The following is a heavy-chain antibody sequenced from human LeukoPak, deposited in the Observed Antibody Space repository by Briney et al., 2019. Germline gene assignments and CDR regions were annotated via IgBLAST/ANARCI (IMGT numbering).Heavy chain of an antibody. CDR3: ARAKPKNMVRGLIMRRESRYYFDY. D-gene: IGHD3-10*01. CDR1: GFTVSSNY. CDR2: IYSGGST. Sequence: PGGSLRLSCAASGFTVSSNYMSWVRQAPGKGLEWVSVIYSGGSTYYADSVKGRFTISRDNSKSTLYIQMNSLRAEDTAVYYCARAKPKNMVRGLIMRRESRYYFDYCGQGTLVTVSS. J-gene: IGHJ4*02. V-gene: IGHV3-53*01.